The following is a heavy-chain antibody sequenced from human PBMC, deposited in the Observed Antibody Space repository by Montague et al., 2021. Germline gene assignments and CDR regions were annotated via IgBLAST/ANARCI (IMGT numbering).Heavy chain of an antibody. D-gene: IGHD3-22*01. CDR3: ARWRVYYDSSGYAA. J-gene: IGHJ5*02. Sequence: SLRLSCAASGFTISTFPMHWVRQAPGKGLEWVALTSHDGSNKYYADSVRGRFTVSRDNSKNTLYLQTSSLRADDTAVYYCARWRVYYDSSGYAAWGRGTLVTVSS. CDR2: TSHDGSNK. V-gene: IGHV3-30-3*01. CDR1: GFTISTFP.